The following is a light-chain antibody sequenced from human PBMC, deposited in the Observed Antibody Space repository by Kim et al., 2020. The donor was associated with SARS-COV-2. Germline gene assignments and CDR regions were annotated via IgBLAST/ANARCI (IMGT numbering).Light chain of an antibody. J-gene: IGKJ4*01. CDR2: DAS. V-gene: IGKV1-5*01. CDR1: QSISSW. CDR3: QQYNSYPLT. Sequence: GDRVTITGRASQSISSWLAWYQLKPGKAPILLIYDASYLESEVPSRFSGSGSGTEFTLTISSLQPDDFATYYCQQYNSYPLTFGGGTKVDIK.